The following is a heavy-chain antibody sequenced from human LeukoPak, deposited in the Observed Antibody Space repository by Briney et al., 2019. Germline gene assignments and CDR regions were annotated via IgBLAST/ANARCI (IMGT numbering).Heavy chain of an antibody. V-gene: IGHV3-48*04. CDR2: ISSSGSTI. CDR1: GFAFSSYN. Sequence: QTGGSLRLSCAASGFAFSSYNMNWVRQAPGKGLEWVSYISSSGSTIYYADSVKGRFTISRDNAKNSLYLQMNSLRAEDTAVYYCARAWGYSSQALDYWGQGTLVTVSS. D-gene: IGHD6-13*01. CDR3: ARAWGYSSQALDY. J-gene: IGHJ4*02.